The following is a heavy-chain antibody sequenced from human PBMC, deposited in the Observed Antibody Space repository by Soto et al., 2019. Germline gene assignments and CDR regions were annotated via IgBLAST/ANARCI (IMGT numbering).Heavy chain of an antibody. D-gene: IGHD6-13*01. Sequence: QVQLVQSGAEVKKPGSSVKVSCKASGGTFSSYTISWVRQAPGQGLEWMGRIIPILGIANYAQKFQGRFTIAADKSTSTAYMELSSLISEDTAVYYCARVDGVYSSRWYEDYWGQGTLVTVSS. J-gene: IGHJ4*02. CDR3: ARVDGVYSSRWYEDY. CDR2: IIPILGIA. CDR1: GGTFSSYT. V-gene: IGHV1-69*02.